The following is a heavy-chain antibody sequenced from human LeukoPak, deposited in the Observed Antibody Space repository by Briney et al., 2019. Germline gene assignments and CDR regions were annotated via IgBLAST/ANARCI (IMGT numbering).Heavy chain of an antibody. J-gene: IGHJ4*02. CDR3: ARDTLFDY. V-gene: IGHV3-48*04. CDR2: ISSSSSTI. Sequence: GGSLRLSCAASGFTFSSYSMNWVRQAPGKGLEWVSYISSSSSTIYYADSVKGRFTISRDNAKNTLYLQMNSLRAEDTAVYYCARDTLFDYWGQGTLVTVSS. CDR1: GFTFSSYS.